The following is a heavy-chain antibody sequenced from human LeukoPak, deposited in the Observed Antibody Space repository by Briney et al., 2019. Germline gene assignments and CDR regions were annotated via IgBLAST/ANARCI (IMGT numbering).Heavy chain of an antibody. CDR1: GGSITSYY. Sequence: PSETLSPTCTVSGGSITSYYWSWIRQPPGKGLEWIGYIYYSGSTNYNPSLKSRVTISVDTSKNQFSLKLNSVAAADTAVYYCARGSLGENWNDITGWFDPWGQGILVTVSS. J-gene: IGHJ5*02. CDR2: IYYSGST. V-gene: IGHV4-59*01. CDR3: ARGSLGENWNDITGWFDP. D-gene: IGHD1-1*01.